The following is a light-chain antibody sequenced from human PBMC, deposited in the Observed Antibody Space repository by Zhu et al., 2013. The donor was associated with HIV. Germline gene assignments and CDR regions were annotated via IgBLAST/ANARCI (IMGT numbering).Light chain of an antibody. J-gene: IGKJ2*01. CDR3: QQSFNTPYT. CDR1: QTISTY. Sequence: DIQMTQSPSSLSASVGDRVTITCRASQTISTYLNWYQQKPGKAPKLLIYAADTLQSGVPSRFGGSGSGTDFTLTISSLHPEDFASYYCQQSFNTPYTFGQGTKLEI. V-gene: IGKV1-39*01. CDR2: AAD.